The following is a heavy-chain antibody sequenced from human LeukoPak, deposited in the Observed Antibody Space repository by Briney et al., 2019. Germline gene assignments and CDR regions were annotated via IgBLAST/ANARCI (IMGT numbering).Heavy chain of an antibody. V-gene: IGHV4-59*01. D-gene: IGHD4-17*01. Sequence: SETLSLTCTVSGGSISSYYWSWIRQPPGKGPEWIGYIYYSGSTNYNPSLKSRVTISVDTSKNQFSLKLSSVTAADTAVYYCARDATDYGDYEFDYWGQGTLVTVSS. J-gene: IGHJ4*02. CDR2: IYYSGST. CDR3: ARDATDYGDYEFDY. CDR1: GGSISSYY.